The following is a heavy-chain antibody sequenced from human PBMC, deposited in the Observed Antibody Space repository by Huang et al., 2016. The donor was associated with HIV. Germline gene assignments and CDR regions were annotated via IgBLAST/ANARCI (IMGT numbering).Heavy chain of an antibody. CDR3: ARGQGGYYYYYMDV. Sequence: QVQLQQWGAGLLRPSETLSLTCAVYGGSFSGYYGTWIRQPPGKGLEWIGEINHSESTNYNPYLKGRVTISVDTSRNQFSLTLTSVTAADTAVYYCARGQGGYYYYYMDVWGKGTTVTVSS. J-gene: IGHJ6*03. V-gene: IGHV4-34*01. CDR2: INHSEST. CDR1: GGSFSGYY.